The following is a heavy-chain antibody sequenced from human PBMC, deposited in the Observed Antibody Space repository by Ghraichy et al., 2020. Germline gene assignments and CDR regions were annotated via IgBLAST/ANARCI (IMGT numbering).Heavy chain of an antibody. V-gene: IGHV4-31*03. CDR3: AREGYSSGYYYEDY. D-gene: IGHD3-22*01. CDR2: IYYSGST. Sequence: SETLSLTCTVSGGSISSGGYYWSWIRQHPGKGLEWIGYIYYSGSTYYNPSLKSRVTISVDTSKNQFSLKLSSVTAADTAVYYCAREGYSSGYYYEDYWGQGTLVTVSS. J-gene: IGHJ4*02. CDR1: GGSISSGGYY.